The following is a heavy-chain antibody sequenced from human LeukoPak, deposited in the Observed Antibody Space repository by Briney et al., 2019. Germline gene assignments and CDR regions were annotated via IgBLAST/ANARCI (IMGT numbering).Heavy chain of an antibody. CDR2: IYYSGST. V-gene: IGHV4-39*07. CDR1: GGSISSSSYY. J-gene: IGHJ4*02. Sequence: SETLSLTCTVSGGSISSSSYYWGWIRQPPGKGLEWIGSIYYSGSTYYNPSLKSRVTISVDTSKNQFSLKLSSVTAADTAVYYYARVAVAAREYFDYWGQGTLVTVSS. CDR3: ARVAVAAREYFDY. D-gene: IGHD6-19*01.